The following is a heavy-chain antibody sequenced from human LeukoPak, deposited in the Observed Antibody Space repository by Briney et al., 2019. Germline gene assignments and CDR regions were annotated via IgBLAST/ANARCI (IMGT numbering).Heavy chain of an antibody. Sequence: ASVKVSCKASGYTFIDYYIHWVRQAPGQGLEWMGWINTNTGNPTYAQGFTGRFVFSLDTSVNTAYLQIIILKAQDTAVYFCAREGPGASNWFDSWGQGSLVSVSS. CDR1: GYTFIDYY. J-gene: IGHJ5*01. D-gene: IGHD3-10*01. V-gene: IGHV7-4-1*02. CDR3: AREGPGASNWFDS. CDR2: INTNTGNP.